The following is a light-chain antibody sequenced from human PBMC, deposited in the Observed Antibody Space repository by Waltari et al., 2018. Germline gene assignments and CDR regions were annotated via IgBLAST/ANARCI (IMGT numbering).Light chain of an antibody. CDR2: WAS. V-gene: IGKV4-1*01. J-gene: IGKJ1*01. Sequence: DIVMTQSPDSLAVSLGERATINCKSSQSVLYSSNNKSYLAWYQHKPGQPPKLLIYWASTRESGVPDRFSGSGSGTDFTLTISSLQAEDVAVYDCQQYYSTPWTFGQGTKVEI. CDR1: QSVLYSSNNKSY. CDR3: QQYYSTPWT.